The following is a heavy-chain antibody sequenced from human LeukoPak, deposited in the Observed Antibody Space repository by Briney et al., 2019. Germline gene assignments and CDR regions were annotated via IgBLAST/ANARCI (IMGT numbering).Heavy chain of an antibody. V-gene: IGHV3-21*01. CDR1: GFTFSHYS. CDR2: IGSSSPYI. Sequence: GGSLRLSCAASGFTFSHYSMNWVRQAPGKGLEWVSSIGSSSPYIYYTDSVRGRFTISRDNAKNSLYLQMNSLRAEDTAVYYCAREPFWSGYYSNLHFDYWGQGTLVTVSS. D-gene: IGHD3-3*01. J-gene: IGHJ4*02. CDR3: AREPFWSGYYSNLHFDY.